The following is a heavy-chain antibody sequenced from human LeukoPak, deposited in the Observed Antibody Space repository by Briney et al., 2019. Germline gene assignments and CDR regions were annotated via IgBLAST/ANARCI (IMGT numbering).Heavy chain of an antibody. CDR1: GFTFNNYW. D-gene: IGHD2-2*01. J-gene: IGHJ3*02. CDR2: VKQDASEK. CDR3: ARDAQYCSSTSCPLDAFDI. Sequence: PGGSLRLSCAASGFTFNNYWMSWVRQAPGKGLEWVANVKQDASEKYYVDSLRGRFTISRDNAENSLYLQMKSLRAEDTAVYYCARDAQYCSSTSCPLDAFDIWGQGTMVTVSS. V-gene: IGHV3-7*01.